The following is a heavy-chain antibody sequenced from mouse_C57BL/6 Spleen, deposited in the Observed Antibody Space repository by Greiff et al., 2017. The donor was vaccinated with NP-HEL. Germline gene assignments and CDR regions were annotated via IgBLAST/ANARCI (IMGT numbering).Heavy chain of an antibody. D-gene: IGHD2-2*01. J-gene: IGHJ4*01. CDR3: ARGGGYDSYAMDY. Sequence: EMKVVESGGGLVKPGGSLKLSCAASGFTFSDYGMHWVRQAPEKGLEWVAYISSGSSTIYYADTVKGRFTISRDNAKNTLFLQMTSLRSEDTAMYYCARGGGYDSYAMDYWGQGTSVTVSS. CDR1: GFTFSDYG. CDR2: ISSGSSTI. V-gene: IGHV5-17*01.